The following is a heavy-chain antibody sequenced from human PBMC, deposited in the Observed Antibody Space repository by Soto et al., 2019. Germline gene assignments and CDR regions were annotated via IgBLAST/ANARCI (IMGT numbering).Heavy chain of an antibody. CDR3: ARNFGIIIPSPDAFDI. CDR2: IWYDGSNK. CDR1: GLTFSSYG. J-gene: IGHJ3*02. D-gene: IGHD3-3*01. V-gene: IGHV3-33*01. Sequence: PGGSMRISCAAPGLTFSSYGMHWVRQDPGKGLEWVAVIWYDGSNKYYADSVKGRFTISRDNSKNTLYLQMNSLRAEDTAVYYCARNFGIIIPSPDAFDIWGQGTMVTVSS.